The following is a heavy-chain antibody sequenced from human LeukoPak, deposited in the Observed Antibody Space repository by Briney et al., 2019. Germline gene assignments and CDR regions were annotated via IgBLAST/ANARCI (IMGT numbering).Heavy chain of an antibody. CDR2: IRYDGSNK. CDR1: GFTFSSYG. Sequence: PGGSLRLSCAASGFTFSSYGMPWVRQAPGKGLEWVAFIRYDGSNKYYADSVKGRFTISRDNSKNTLYLQMNSLRAEDTAVYYCAKDGIQLGYFDYWGQGTLVTVSS. J-gene: IGHJ4*02. CDR3: AKDGIQLGYFDY. V-gene: IGHV3-30*02. D-gene: IGHD5-18*01.